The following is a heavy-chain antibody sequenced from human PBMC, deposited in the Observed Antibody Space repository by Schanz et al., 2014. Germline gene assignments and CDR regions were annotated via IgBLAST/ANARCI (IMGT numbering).Heavy chain of an antibody. D-gene: IGHD5-18*01. V-gene: IGHV1-18*01. J-gene: IGHJ3*02. CDR1: GYTFNNYTYV. CDR2: ITAYNGDT. Sequence: QVQLVQSGSELKKPGTSVKVSCKASGYTFNNYTYVMIWVRQAPGQGLEWMGWITAYNGDTSYALKLQGRVTMTTDTSTGTAYMELRSLRSDDTALYYCTRGGYSYALSAFDIWGQGTMVTVSS. CDR3: TRGGYSYALSAFDI.